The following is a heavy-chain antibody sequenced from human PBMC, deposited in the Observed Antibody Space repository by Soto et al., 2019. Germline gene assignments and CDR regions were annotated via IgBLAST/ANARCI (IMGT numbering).Heavy chain of an antibody. D-gene: IGHD3-10*01. CDR1: GCTFSSYW. Sequence: XRSRRLSCAAAGCTFSSYWMSWVRQAPGKGLEWVANIKQDGSEKYYVDSVKGRFTISRDNAKNSLYLQMNSLRAEDTAVYYCARERGVLYYFDYWGQGSLVTVSS. CDR3: ARERGVLYYFDY. J-gene: IGHJ4*02. CDR2: IKQDGSEK. V-gene: IGHV3-7*01.